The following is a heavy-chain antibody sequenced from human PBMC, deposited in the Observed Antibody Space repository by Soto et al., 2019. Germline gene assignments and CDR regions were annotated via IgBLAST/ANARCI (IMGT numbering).Heavy chain of an antibody. J-gene: IGHJ5*02. CDR3: ARAPSARWLVREENNWFDP. V-gene: IGHV4-34*01. Sequence: PSETLSLTCAVYGGSFSGYYWSWIRQPPGKGLEWIGEINHSGSTNYNPSLKSRVTISVDTSKNQFSLKLSSVTAADTAVYYCARAPSARWLVREENNWFDPWGQGTLVTVSS. CDR2: INHSGST. CDR1: GGSFSGYY. D-gene: IGHD6-19*01.